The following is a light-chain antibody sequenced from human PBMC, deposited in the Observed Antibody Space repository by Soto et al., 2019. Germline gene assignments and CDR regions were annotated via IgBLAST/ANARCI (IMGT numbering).Light chain of an antibody. CDR3: QQRISWPLT. CDR1: QSVSSSY. CDR2: GAS. V-gene: IGKV3D-20*02. J-gene: IGKJ4*01. Sequence: EIVLTQSPGTLSLSPGERATLSCRASQSVSSSYLAWYQQKPGQAPRFLIYGASSRATGIPDRFSGSGSGTDFTLTISSLQPADFAIYYCQQRISWPLTFGGGTKVDIK.